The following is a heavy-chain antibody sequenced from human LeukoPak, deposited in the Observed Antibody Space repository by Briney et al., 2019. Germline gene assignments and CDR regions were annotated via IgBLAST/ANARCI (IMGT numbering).Heavy chain of an antibody. CDR1: EFTIVTYS. V-gene: IGHV3-21*01. CDR3: ARDNAGWSRDY. D-gene: IGHD6-19*01. J-gene: IGHJ4*02. CDR2: MNSDGGYI. Sequence: GGSLRLSCAASEFTIVTYSMSWVRQAPGKGLEWVSTMNSDGGYIVYADSVKGRFTISKDNAKNSLYLQMNSLRADDTAVYYCARDNAGWSRDYWGQGTLVTVSS.